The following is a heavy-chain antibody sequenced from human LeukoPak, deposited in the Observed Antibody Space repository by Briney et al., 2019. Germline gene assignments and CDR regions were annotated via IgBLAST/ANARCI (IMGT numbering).Heavy chain of an antibody. CDR3: ARDMVD. Sequence: GGSLRLSCAASGFNFSNYWMHWVRQAPGKGLEWVSRIDIAGSVTTYADSVKGRFTISRDNAKKTLYLQMNSLRAEDTAVYYCARDMVDWGQGTLVTASS. CDR1: GFNFSNYW. CDR2: IDIAGSVT. V-gene: IGHV3-74*01. D-gene: IGHD2-15*01. J-gene: IGHJ4*02.